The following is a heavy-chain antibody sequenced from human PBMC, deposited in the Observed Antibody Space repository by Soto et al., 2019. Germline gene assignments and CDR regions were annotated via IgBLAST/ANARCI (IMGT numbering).Heavy chain of an antibody. CDR3: ARVDSGWHSFDY. V-gene: IGHV1-18*01. CDR2: ISAYNGNT. J-gene: IGHJ4*02. D-gene: IGHD6-19*01. CDR1: GSPFTSYG. Sequence: QVQLVQSGAEVKKPGASVKVSCKASGSPFTSYGISGVRQAPGQGLEWLGWISAYNGNTNNAQKLQGRVTMTTDTSTSTAYMELRSLRSDDTAVYYCARVDSGWHSFDYWGQGTLVTVSS.